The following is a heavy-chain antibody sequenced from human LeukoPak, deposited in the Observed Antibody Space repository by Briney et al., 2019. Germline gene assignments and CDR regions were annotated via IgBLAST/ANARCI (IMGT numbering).Heavy chain of an antibody. V-gene: IGHV3-15*05. Sequence: GGSLRLSCAASGFTFSNAWMSWVRQAPGKGLEWLGRIKTKTEGGTTDYAAPVKGRFTISRDDSNNTLHLQMNSLKTEDTAVYYCATILGGNTHRLDYWGQGTLVAVSS. J-gene: IGHJ4*02. CDR2: IKTKTEGGTT. CDR1: GFTFSNAW. CDR3: ATILGGNTHRLDY. D-gene: IGHD1/OR15-1a*01.